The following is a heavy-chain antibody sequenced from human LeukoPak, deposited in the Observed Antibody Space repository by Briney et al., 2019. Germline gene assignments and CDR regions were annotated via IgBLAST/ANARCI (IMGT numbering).Heavy chain of an antibody. J-gene: IGHJ4*02. CDR2: IWYDGSNK. Sequence: GRSLRLSCAASGFTFSSYAMHWVRQAPGKGLEWVAIIWYDGSNKYYADSVKGRFTVSRDNSKNTVYLQMNSLRDEDTAVYYCARHYRSGWLDYWGQGTLVTVSS. V-gene: IGHV3-33*08. CDR1: GFTFSSYA. D-gene: IGHD6-19*01. CDR3: ARHYRSGWLDY.